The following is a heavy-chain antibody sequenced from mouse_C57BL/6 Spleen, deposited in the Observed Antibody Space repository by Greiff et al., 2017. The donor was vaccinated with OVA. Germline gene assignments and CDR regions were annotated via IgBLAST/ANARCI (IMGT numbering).Heavy chain of an antibody. CDR1: GYAFSSSW. CDR3: ARSGQRTYFDY. D-gene: IGHD3-3*01. J-gene: IGHJ2*01. Sequence: QVQLQQSGPALVKPGASVKISCKASGYAFSSSWMNWVQQRPGKGLEWIGRIYPGDGDTNYNGKFKGKATRTADKSSSTAYMQLSSLTSEDSAVYFCARSGQRTYFDYWGQGTTLTVAS. CDR2: IYPGDGDT. V-gene: IGHV1-82*01.